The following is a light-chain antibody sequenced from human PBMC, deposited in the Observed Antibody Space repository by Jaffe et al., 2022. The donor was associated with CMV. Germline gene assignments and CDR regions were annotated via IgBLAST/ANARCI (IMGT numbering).Light chain of an antibody. CDR2: GIS. CDR3: QQYGRSLLT. J-gene: IGKJ4*01. Sequence: EIVLTQSPGTLSLSPGERATLSCRASQTITSNYLAWYQQKPGQAPSLLIYGISTRATGIPDRFSGSGSGTDFTLTISRLEPEDFAVYYCQQYGRSLLTFGGGTKVEIK. CDR1: QTITSNY. V-gene: IGKV3-20*01.